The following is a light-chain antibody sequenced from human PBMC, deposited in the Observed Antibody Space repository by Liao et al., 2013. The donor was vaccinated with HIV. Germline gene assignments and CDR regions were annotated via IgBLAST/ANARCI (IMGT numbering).Light chain of an antibody. CDR2: YND. Sequence: SYELTQPPSVSVAPGKTARITCGGNNIGSKNVHWYQQKPGQAPVLVIYYNDKRPSGIPERFSGSKSGNTATLTISETQAMDEADYYCQAWDRGTTMFGGGTQLTVL. V-gene: IGLV3-21*01. CDR3: QAWDRGTTM. J-gene: IGLJ3*02. CDR1: NIGSKN.